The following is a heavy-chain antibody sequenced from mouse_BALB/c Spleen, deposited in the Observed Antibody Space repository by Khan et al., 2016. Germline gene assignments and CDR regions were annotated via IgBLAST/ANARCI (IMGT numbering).Heavy chain of an antibody. V-gene: IGHV3-8*02. D-gene: IGHD2-4*01. CDR1: GDSITSGY. Sequence: EVQLQESGPSLVKPSQTLSLTCSVTGDSITSGYWNWIRKFPGNKLEYMGYISYSGSTYYNPSLKSRISITGDTSKNQYYLQLNSVTTEDTATYYCARYQSTMTLFDYWGQGTTLTVSS. CDR3: ARYQSTMTLFDY. CDR2: ISYSGST. J-gene: IGHJ2*01.